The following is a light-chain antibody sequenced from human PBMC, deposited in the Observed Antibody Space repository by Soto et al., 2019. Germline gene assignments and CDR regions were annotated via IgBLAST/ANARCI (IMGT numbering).Light chain of an antibody. CDR1: SSDVGGYNY. CDR3: CSYAGSYSLYV. CDR2: DVS. V-gene: IGLV2-11*01. Sequence: QSALTQPRSVSGSPGQSVAISCTGTSSDVGGYNYVSWYQQHPGKAPKLIIYDVSERPSGVPDRFSGSKSGNTAPLTISGLQAEDEADYYCCSYAGSYSLYVFGSGTKLTVL. J-gene: IGLJ1*01.